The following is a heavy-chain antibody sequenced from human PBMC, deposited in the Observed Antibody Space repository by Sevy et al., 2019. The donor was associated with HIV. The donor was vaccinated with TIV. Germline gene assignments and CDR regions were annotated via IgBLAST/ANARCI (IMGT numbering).Heavy chain of an antibody. V-gene: IGHV3-30*19. CDR1: GFTFSTYG. CDR2: ISYDGSNK. D-gene: IGHD3-22*01. CDR3: ARVLGYYDSSGALDY. Sequence: GESLKISCAASGFTFSTYGMHWVRQAPGKGLEWVAVISYDGSNKYYADSVKGRFTISRDNSKNTLYLQMNSLRAEDTAVYYCARVLGYYDSSGALDYWGQGTLVTVSS. J-gene: IGHJ4*02.